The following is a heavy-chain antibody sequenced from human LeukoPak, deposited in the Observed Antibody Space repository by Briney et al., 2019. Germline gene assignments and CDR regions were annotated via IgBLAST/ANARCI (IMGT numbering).Heavy chain of an antibody. Sequence: SGTLSLTCAVSGGSISTTNWWSWVRQPPGKGLEWIGEIYHSGSTNYNPSLKSRVTISIDKSKNQFSLKLSSVTAADTAFYYCARSMVGTRAIDYWGQGTLLTVSS. V-gene: IGHV4-4*02. CDR1: GGSISTTNW. CDR3: ARSMVGTRAIDY. CDR2: IYHSGST. D-gene: IGHD1-26*01. J-gene: IGHJ4*02.